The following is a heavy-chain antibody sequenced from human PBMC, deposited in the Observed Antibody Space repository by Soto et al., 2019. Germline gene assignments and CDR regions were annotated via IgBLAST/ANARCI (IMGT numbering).Heavy chain of an antibody. Sequence: PGGSLRLSCAASGFTFDGYAMHWVRQAPGKGLERVSGISWNSGSIGYADSVKGRFTISRDNAKNSLYLQMNSLRAEDTALYYCAKDFGIDYSNTAGATYFDYWGQGTLVTGLL. D-gene: IGHD4-4*01. CDR2: ISWNSGSI. V-gene: IGHV3-9*01. J-gene: IGHJ4*02. CDR3: AKDFGIDYSNTAGATYFDY. CDR1: GFTFDGYA.